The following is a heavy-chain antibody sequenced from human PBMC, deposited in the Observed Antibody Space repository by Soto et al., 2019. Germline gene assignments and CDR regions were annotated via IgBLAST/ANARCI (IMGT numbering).Heavy chain of an antibody. Sequence: QVQLVESGGGVVQPGRSLRLSCAASGFAFSGYGMHWVRQAPGKGLEWVAVISYDGSNKHYADSVKGRFTISRDNSKNMLYLQMNSLRAEDTAVYYCAKYGVGPGDYWGQGTLVTVSS. J-gene: IGHJ4*02. D-gene: IGHD1-26*01. V-gene: IGHV3-30*18. CDR2: ISYDGSNK. CDR1: GFAFSGYG. CDR3: AKYGVGPGDY.